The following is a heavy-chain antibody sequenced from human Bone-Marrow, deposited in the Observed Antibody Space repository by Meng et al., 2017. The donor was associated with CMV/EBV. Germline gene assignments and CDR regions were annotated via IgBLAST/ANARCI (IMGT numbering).Heavy chain of an antibody. D-gene: IGHD6-25*01. V-gene: IGHV1-2*02. Sequence: ASENVSCKASGYTFTGYYMHWVRQAPGQGLEWMGWINPNSGGTNYAQKFQGRVTMTRDTPISAAYMELSRLRSDDTAGYYCARGKRAGSCNWFDPWGQGTRVTGCS. J-gene: IGHJ5*02. CDR3: ARGKRAGSCNWFDP. CDR1: GYTFTGYY. CDR2: INPNSGGT.